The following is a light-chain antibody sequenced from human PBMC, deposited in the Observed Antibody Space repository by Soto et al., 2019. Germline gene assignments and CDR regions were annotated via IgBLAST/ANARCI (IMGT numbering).Light chain of an antibody. CDR3: QHYENTPPSVP. V-gene: IGKV3-20*01. J-gene: IGKJ3*01. CDR1: HHVSSSY. Sequence: MVLTQSPATPSLPQRAGATLSFIVSHHVSSSYLVWYQQKPGQAPPLLIDCASSRATGIPDRFSGSGSGTDFTLTINRREPEDCAVYYCQHYENTPPSVPFGPGTKVDIK. CDR2: CAS.